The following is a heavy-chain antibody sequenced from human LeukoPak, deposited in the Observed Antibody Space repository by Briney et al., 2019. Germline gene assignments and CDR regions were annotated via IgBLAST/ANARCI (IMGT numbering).Heavy chain of an antibody. CDR3: ARRPRYYYGLTQNWFDS. CDR1: GGSISNYY. V-gene: IGHV4-59*12. J-gene: IGHJ5*01. Sequence: SETLSLTCTVSGGSISNYYWSWIRQPPGKGLECIGDVYYSGSTNYNPSLKSRVTISVDTSKNQFSLKLSSVTAADTAVYYCARRPRYYYGLTQNWFDSWGQGTLVTVSS. D-gene: IGHD3-10*01. CDR2: VYYSGST.